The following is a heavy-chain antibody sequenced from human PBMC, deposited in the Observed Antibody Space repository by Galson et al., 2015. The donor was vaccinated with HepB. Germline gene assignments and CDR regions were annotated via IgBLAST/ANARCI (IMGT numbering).Heavy chain of an antibody. J-gene: IGHJ6*02. CDR3: AVGIWEVSGSDDYYYYGMDV. D-gene: IGHD5-12*01. Sequence: SVKVSCKASGYTFTSYAMHWVRQAPGQRLEWMGWINAGNGNTKYSQKFQGRVTITRDTSASTAYMELSSLRSEDTAVYYCAVGIWEVSGSDDYYYYGMDVWGQGTPVPVSS. V-gene: IGHV1-3*01. CDR1: GYTFTSYA. CDR2: INAGNGNT.